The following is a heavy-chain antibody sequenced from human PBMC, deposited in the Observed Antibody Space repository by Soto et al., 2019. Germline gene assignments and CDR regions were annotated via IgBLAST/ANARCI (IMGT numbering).Heavy chain of an antibody. CDR2: IKQDGSEK. D-gene: IGHD3-3*01. CDR3: ARDNDVDYDFWSGYYSRRPGENHYYYYGMDV. Sequence: PGGSLRLSCAASGFTFSSYWMSWVRQAPGKGLEWVANIKQDGSEKYYVDSVKGRFTISRDNAKNSLYLQMNSLRAEDTAVYYCARDNDVDYDFWSGYYSRRPGENHYYYYGMDVCRQGPTVTV. CDR1: GFTFSSYW. J-gene: IGHJ6*02. V-gene: IGHV3-7*03.